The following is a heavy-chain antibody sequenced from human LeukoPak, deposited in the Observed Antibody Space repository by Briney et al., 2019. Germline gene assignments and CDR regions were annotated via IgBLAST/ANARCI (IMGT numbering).Heavy chain of an antibody. CDR3: ARVCQRRPQWLVGY. CDR2: ISAYNGNT. J-gene: IGHJ4*02. Sequence: ASVKDSCKASGYTFTSYGISWVRQAPGQGLEWMGWISAYNGNTNYAQKLQGRVTMTTDTSTSTAYMELRSLRSDDTAVYYCARVCQRRPQWLVGYWGQGTLVTVSS. V-gene: IGHV1-18*01. CDR1: GYTFTSYG. D-gene: IGHD6-19*01.